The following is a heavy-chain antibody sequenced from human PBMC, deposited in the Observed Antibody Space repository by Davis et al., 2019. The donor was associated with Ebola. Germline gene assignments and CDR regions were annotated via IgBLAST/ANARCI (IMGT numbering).Heavy chain of an antibody. D-gene: IGHD3-16*01. Sequence: GGSLRLSCAASGFTFSSYGMHWVRQAPGKGLEWVAFIRYNGGSIYYADSIKGRFTISRDNSKNTLYLRMNSLKTEDTAVYYCVGDPGGLIAKFDYWGQGTLLTVSS. CDR2: IRYNGGSI. V-gene: IGHV3-30*02. J-gene: IGHJ4*02. CDR3: VGDPGGLIAKFDY. CDR1: GFTFSSYG.